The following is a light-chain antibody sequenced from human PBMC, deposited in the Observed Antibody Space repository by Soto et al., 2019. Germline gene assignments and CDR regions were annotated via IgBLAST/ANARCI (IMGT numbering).Light chain of an antibody. Sequence: DIQMTQSPTSLSASVGDRVTITCRASQGIRNFVAWYQQKPGKPPKLLIYAASTLQSGVPSRFSGSGSGPDFALTINSLQPEDVATYSCQKYSSVPVFGPGTKVEIK. CDR2: AAS. V-gene: IGKV1-27*01. J-gene: IGKJ3*01. CDR3: QKYSSVPV. CDR1: QGIRNF.